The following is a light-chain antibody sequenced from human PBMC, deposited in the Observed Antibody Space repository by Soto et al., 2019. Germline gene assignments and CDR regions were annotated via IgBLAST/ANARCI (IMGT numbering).Light chain of an antibody. J-gene: IGKJ3*01. CDR2: GAS. CDR3: QHYDNLPPFT. CDR1: QDIRTS. Sequence: DIQITQSPSSLSASVGARVSITCQASQDIRTSLSWFQQKPGRAPKLLIYGASNLETGVPSRFRGSGSGTDFTFTISSLQPEGIATYYCQHYDNLPPFTFGPGTKVDIK. V-gene: IGKV1-33*01.